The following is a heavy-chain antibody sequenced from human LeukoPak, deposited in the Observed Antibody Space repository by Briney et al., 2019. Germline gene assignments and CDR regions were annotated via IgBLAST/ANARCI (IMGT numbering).Heavy chain of an antibody. D-gene: IGHD3-10*01. CDR1: GXTFSSYA. CDR2: ISYDGSNK. CDR3: ARDGSGSLDY. Sequence: GGSLRLSCAASGXTFSSYAMHWVRQAPGKGLEWVAVISYDGSNKYYADSVKGRFAISRDNSKNTLYLQMNSLRAEDTAVYYCARDGSGSLDYWGQGTLVTVSS. J-gene: IGHJ4*02. V-gene: IGHV3-30*09.